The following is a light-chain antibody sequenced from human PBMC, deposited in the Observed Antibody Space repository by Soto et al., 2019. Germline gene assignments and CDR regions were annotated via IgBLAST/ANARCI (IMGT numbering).Light chain of an antibody. V-gene: IGKV3-20*01. CDR3: QVYGFLSWT. CDR1: QSAGTN. CDR2: GAS. J-gene: IGKJ1*01. Sequence: MRLSLVTLTVSTREGATLSCRASQSAGTNLAWYQQKPGQAPRLLINGASSRATGIPDRFSGSGSGTDFTLTISILEPEDFTVYYCQVYGFLSWTFAEGTNVDIK.